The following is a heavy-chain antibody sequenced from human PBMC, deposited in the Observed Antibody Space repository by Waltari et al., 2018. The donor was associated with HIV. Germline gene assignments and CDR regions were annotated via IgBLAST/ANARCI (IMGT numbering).Heavy chain of an antibody. V-gene: IGHV3-23*04. Sequence: EVQLVESGGRLVPPGGSLRLSCAASGFHFGSYAMSWVRRAPGTGLEWVTALSGSGAHTYYADSVKGRFTISRDNTKNILYLEMNSLRAEDTAIYYCAKDMTTDNVHDYFDYWGQGTLVTVSS. CDR2: LSGSGAHT. J-gene: IGHJ4*02. CDR3: AKDMTTDNVHDYFDY. CDR1: GFHFGSYA. D-gene: IGHD4-17*01.